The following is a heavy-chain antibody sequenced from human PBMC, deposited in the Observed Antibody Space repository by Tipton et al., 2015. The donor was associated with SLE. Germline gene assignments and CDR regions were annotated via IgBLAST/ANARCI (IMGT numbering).Heavy chain of an antibody. D-gene: IGHD2-21*01. CDR2: MYYTGTT. Sequence: LRLSCAVSGGSISSVFHYWAWIRQPPGKGLEWIGAMYYTGTTYYNPSLQSRVTISVDTSTNRFSLRMRSVTAADTAVYYCARLTYCDGGACDHAHWGLGTLVTVSS. V-gene: IGHV4-39*02. J-gene: IGHJ4*02. CDR3: ARLTYCDGGACDHAH. CDR1: GGSISSVFHY.